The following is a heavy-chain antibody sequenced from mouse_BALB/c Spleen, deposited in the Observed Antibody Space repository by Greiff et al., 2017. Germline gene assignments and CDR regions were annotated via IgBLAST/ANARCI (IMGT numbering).Heavy chain of an antibody. CDR2: ISSGGST. Sequence: EVKLMESGGGLVKPGGSLKLSCAASGFTFSSYAMSWVRQTPEKRLEWVASISSGGSTYYPDSVKGRFTISRDNARNILYLQMSSLRSEDTAMYYCARGFITTVVPYWGQGTLVTVSA. CDR3: ARGFITTVVPY. V-gene: IGHV5-6-5*01. CDR1: GFTFSSYA. D-gene: IGHD1-1*01. J-gene: IGHJ3*01.